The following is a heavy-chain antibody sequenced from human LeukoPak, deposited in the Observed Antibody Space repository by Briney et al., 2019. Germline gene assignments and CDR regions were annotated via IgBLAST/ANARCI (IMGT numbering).Heavy chain of an antibody. CDR3: AKIEVVLDDAFDI. V-gene: IGHV3-23*01. Sequence: PVGSLRLSCAASGFTFSSYAMSWVGQAPGKGLEGVSAISGSGGSTYYADSVKGRFTISRDNSKNTLYLQMNSLRAEDTAVYYCAKIEVVLDDAFDIWGQGTMVTVSS. D-gene: IGHD2-15*01. J-gene: IGHJ3*02. CDR1: GFTFSSYA. CDR2: ISGSGGST.